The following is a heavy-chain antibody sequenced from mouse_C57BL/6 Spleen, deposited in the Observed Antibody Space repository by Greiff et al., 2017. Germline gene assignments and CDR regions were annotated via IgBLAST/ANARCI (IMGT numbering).Heavy chain of an antibody. CDR3: ARGGPYYYYAMDY. Sequence: EVKLMESGGGLVKPGGSLKLSCAASGFTFSSYAMSWVRQTPEKRLEWVATISDGGSYTYYPDNVKGRFTISRDNAKNNLYLQMSHLKSEDTAMYYCARGGPYYYYAMDYWGQGTSVTVSS. CDR2: ISDGGSYT. CDR1: GFTFSSYA. V-gene: IGHV5-4*03. J-gene: IGHJ4*01. D-gene: IGHD2-10*01.